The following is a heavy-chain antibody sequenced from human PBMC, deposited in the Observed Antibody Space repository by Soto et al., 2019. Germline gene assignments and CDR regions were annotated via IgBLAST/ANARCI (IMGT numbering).Heavy chain of an antibody. D-gene: IGHD3-3*01. CDR1: GYTFSDEY. V-gene: IGHV3-11*04. Sequence: PGGSLRLSCAASGYTFSDEYLSWVRRAPGKGLEWVSFINSDSRTIYYADSVEGRFTVSRDNARNSVSLQMDSLRDEDAAVYYCARIKLVEWFFINVDVYDMDVWGQGTPVTVSS. CDR2: INSDSRTI. CDR3: ARIKLVEWFFINVDVYDMDV. J-gene: IGHJ6*02.